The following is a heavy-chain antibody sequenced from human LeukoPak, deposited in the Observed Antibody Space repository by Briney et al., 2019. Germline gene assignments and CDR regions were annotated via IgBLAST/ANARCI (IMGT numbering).Heavy chain of an antibody. D-gene: IGHD3-16*01. Sequence: SETLSLTCTVSGGSISNYYWSWVRQPPGKGLEWIGYISYSGSTNYNPSLKSRVTISVDTSKNQFSLKLSSVTAADTAVYYCARAEGDYYYYMDVWGKGTTVTVPS. V-gene: IGHV4-59*01. CDR1: GGSISNYY. CDR2: ISYSGST. CDR3: ARAEGDYYYYMDV. J-gene: IGHJ6*03.